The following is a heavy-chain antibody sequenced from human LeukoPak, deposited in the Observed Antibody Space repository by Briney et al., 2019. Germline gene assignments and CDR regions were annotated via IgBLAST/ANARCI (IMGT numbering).Heavy chain of an antibody. V-gene: IGHV3-74*01. CDR2: ICTGGTST. J-gene: IGHJ4*02. CDR1: GFSFSTYC. CDR3: AIPPGSSFYYTIDY. Sequence: TGGSLRLSCAASGFSFSTYCMHWVRQAPGKGLVWASRICTGGTSTTYADSVKGRFTISRDNAKNTLYLQMNSLRAEDTAVYYCAIPPGSSFYYTIDYWGQGTLVTVSS. D-gene: IGHD3-22*01.